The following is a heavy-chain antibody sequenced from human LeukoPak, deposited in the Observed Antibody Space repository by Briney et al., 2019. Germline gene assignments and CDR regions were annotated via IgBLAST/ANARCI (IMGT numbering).Heavy chain of an antibody. D-gene: IGHD4-11*01. V-gene: IGHV1-69*13. CDR2: INPLFGTV. CDR1: GYTFTGYY. CDR3: ARDRGTTGSFYFDY. J-gene: IGHJ4*02. Sequence: SVKVSCKASGYTFTGYYMHWVRQAPGQGLEWMGWINPLFGTVNYAQTFQGRATITADESTSTVYLEVSSLRSEDTAVYYCARDRGTTGSFYFDYWGQGTLVTVSS.